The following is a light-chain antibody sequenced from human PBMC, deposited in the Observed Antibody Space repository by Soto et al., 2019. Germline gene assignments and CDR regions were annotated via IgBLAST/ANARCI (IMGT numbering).Light chain of an antibody. CDR3: QQYGSSPSFT. Sequence: DIQMTQSPSTLSASVGDRVTITCRASQSISSWLAWYQQKPGKAPKVLIYKASSLESGVPSRFSGSGSGTEFTLTISSLQPDDFAVYYCQQYGSSPSFTFGPGTKVDIK. V-gene: IGKV1-5*03. CDR2: KAS. J-gene: IGKJ3*01. CDR1: QSISSW.